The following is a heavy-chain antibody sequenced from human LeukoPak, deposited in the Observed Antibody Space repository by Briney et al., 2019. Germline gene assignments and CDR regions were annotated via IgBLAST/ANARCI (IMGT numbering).Heavy chain of an antibody. V-gene: IGHV3-23*01. J-gene: IGHJ6*01. CDR2: ISGSGDNT. CDR1: GFTFSSFA. Sequence: PGGSLRLSCAASGFTFSSFAMSWVRRTPGKGLEWVSGISGSGDNTLYADSVKGRFTISRDNSKNTLYLEVNCLRAEDTAIYYCAKMKWYPLPKYYMDVWGQGTTVTVSS. D-gene: IGHD1-26*01. CDR3: AKMKWYPLPKYYMDV.